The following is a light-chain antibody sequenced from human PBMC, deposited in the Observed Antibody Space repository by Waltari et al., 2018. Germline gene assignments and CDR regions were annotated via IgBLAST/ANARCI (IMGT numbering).Light chain of an antibody. J-gene: IGKJ2*01. CDR1: ESVDNF. CDR3: QQSYSTPSST. CDR2: SAS. Sequence: RASESVDNFLNWYQQKPGKAPKLLIYSASTLHRGVPSRFSGSGSGTDFTLTITSLQLEDFATYYCQQSYSTPSSTFGQGTKLEIK. V-gene: IGKV1-39*01.